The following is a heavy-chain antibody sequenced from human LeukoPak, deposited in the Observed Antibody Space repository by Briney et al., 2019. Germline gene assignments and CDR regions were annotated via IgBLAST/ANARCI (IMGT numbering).Heavy chain of an antibody. V-gene: IGHV3-53*01. CDR3: ARVVMVRGALYYYYMDV. CDR2: IYSGGSS. D-gene: IGHD3-10*01. Sequence: GGSLRLSCAASGFTVSSNYMSWVRQAPGKGLEWVSVIYSGGSSYYADSVKGRFTISRGNSKNTLYLQMNSLRAEDTAVYYCARVVMVRGALYYYYMDVWGKGTTVTVSS. J-gene: IGHJ6*03. CDR1: GFTVSSNY.